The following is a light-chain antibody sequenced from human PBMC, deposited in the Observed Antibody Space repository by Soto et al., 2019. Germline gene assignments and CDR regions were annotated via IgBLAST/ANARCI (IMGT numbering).Light chain of an antibody. V-gene: IGLV2-14*01. CDR1: SSDVGGYNY. CDR2: EVS. CDR3: NSYTSSTAYV. J-gene: IGLJ1*01. Sequence: QSVLTQPASVSGSPGQSITISCTGTSSDVGGYNYVSWYQQHPGKAPKLMIYEVSNRPSGVSNRFSGSKSGNTASLTLSGLRAEDEADYYCNSYTSSTAYVFGTGTKVTVL.